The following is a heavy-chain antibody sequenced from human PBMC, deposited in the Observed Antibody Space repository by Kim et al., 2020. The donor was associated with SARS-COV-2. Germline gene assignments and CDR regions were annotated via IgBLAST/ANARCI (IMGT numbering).Heavy chain of an antibody. CDR2: IYYSGST. D-gene: IGHD5-18*01. CDR3: AREAQYSSPGFDP. J-gene: IGHJ5*02. V-gene: IGHV4-31*03. CDR1: GGSISSGGYY. Sequence: SETLSLTCTVSGGSISSGGYYWSWIRQHPGKGLEWIGYIYYSGSTYYNPSLKSRVTISVDTSKNQFSLKLSSVTAADTAVYYCAREAQYSSPGFDPWGQGTLVTVSS.